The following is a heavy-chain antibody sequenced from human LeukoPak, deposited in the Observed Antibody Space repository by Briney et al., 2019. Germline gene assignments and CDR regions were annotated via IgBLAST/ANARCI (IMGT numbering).Heavy chain of an antibody. D-gene: IGHD3-10*01. CDR3: ARLNYGSGSYLHLDY. V-gene: IGHV4-59*08. CDR2: IYYSGST. J-gene: IGHJ4*02. Sequence: PSETLSLTCTVSGGSISSYYWSWIRQPPGKGLEWIGYIYYSGSTNYNPSLKSRVTISVDTSKNQFSLKLSSVTAADTAVYYCARLNYGSGSYLHLDYWGQGTLVTASS. CDR1: GGSISSYY.